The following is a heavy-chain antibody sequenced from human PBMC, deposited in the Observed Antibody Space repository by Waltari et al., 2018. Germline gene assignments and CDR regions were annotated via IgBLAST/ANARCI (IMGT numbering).Heavy chain of an antibody. D-gene: IGHD6-13*01. CDR2: IKQDGSEK. J-gene: IGHJ4*02. CDR1: GLSFSNYW. Sequence: EVQLVESGGGLAQPGGSLRLSCAASGLSFSNYWMTWVRQASGKGPEWVAKIKQDGSEKYYMDSVKGRVTISRDNAKNSLYLQMNNLRVEDTAVYYCTRGGRDSSWYWRDWGQGTLVTVSS. CDR3: TRGGRDSSWYWRD. V-gene: IGHV3-7*01.